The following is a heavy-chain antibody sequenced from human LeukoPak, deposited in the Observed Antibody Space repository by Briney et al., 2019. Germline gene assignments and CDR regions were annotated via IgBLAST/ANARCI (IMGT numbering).Heavy chain of an antibody. D-gene: IGHD2-21*02. CDR3: ARDGTAYCGGDCYSSGIYY. V-gene: IGHV3-48*01. CDR1: GFTFSSYW. Sequence: GGSLRLSCAASGFTFSSYWMHWVRQAPGKGLEWVSYISSSSSTIYYADSVKARFTIPRDNAKNSLYLQMNSLRPEDTAVYYCARDGTAYCGGDCYSSGIYYWGQGTLVTVSS. CDR2: ISSSSSTI. J-gene: IGHJ4*02.